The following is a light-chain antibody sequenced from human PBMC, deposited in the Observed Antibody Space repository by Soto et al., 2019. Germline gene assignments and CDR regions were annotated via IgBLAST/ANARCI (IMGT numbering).Light chain of an antibody. V-gene: IGKV3-20*01. Sequence: EIVLTQSPGTLSLSPGERATISSRAGQSVSTTYLAWYQQKPGQAPSHLIYGASRRAPGIPDRFSGSGSGTDFTLTISRLEPEDFAVYYCQQYERSPTTFGGGTKVEIK. CDR1: QSVSTTY. CDR2: GAS. CDR3: QQYERSPTT. J-gene: IGKJ4*01.